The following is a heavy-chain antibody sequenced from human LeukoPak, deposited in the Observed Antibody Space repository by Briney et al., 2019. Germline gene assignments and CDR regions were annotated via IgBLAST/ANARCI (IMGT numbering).Heavy chain of an antibody. CDR1: GFTFSNYA. CDR2: IINSGGNT. D-gene: IGHD3-3*01. V-gene: IGHV3-23*01. Sequence: GGSLRLSCAASGFTFSNYAMSWVRQAPGKGLEWVSAIINSGGNTYYADSVKGRFTISRDNAKNTLYLQMNSLRAEDTAVYYCARTIFGVVTGFDYWGQGTLVTVSS. J-gene: IGHJ4*02. CDR3: ARTIFGVVTGFDY.